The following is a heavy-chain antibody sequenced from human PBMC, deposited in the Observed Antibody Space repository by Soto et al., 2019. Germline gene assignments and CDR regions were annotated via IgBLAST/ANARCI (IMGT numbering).Heavy chain of an antibody. CDR3: ARPLAVAHSGWGMDV. J-gene: IGHJ6*02. CDR2: IYPGDSDT. CDR1: GYSFTSYW. V-gene: IGHV5-51*01. Sequence: GESLKISCKGSGYSFTSYWIGWVRQMPGKGLEWMGIIYPGDSDTRYSPSFQGQVTISADKSIRTAYLQGSSLKASDTAMYYCARPLAVAHSGWGMDVWGQGTTVTVSS. D-gene: IGHD6-19*01.